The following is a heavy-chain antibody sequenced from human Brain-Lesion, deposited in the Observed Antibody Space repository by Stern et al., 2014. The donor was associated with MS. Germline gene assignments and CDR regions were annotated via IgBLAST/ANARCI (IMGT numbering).Heavy chain of an antibody. CDR2: IYYSGAP. CDR1: GGSVSSNRYY. D-gene: IGHD3/OR15-3a*01. J-gene: IGHJ3*01. CDR3: GRAGLDDTFDV. Sequence: VQLVESGPGLVKPSETLSLTCSISGGSVSSNRYYWGWIRQPPGKGLEWIGIIYYSGAPVYTPPLKSRVSISMDTSKTRFSLSLSSVTAADTAVYYCGRAGLDDTFDVWGQGTMVTVSS. V-gene: IGHV4-39*01.